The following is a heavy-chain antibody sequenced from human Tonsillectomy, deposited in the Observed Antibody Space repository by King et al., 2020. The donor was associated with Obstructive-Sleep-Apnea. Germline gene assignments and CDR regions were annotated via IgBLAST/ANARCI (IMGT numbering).Heavy chain of an antibody. Sequence: TLKESGPTLVKPTQTLTLTCTFSGFSLSTTGVGVAWIRQPPGKALEWLALIYWDDDKRYSPSLSSRLTITKDTSNNRVVLTMTNMDPVDTATYYCARTKFEHCYDSAGYFFTSLYFDYWGLGTLVTVSS. J-gene: IGHJ4*02. V-gene: IGHV2-5*02. CDR2: IYWDDDK. CDR3: ARTKFEHCYDSAGYFFTSLYFDY. D-gene: IGHD3-22*01. CDR1: GFSLSTTGVG.